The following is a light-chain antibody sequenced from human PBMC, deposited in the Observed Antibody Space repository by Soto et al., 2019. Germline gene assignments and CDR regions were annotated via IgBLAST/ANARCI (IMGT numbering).Light chain of an antibody. J-gene: IGLJ1*01. V-gene: IGLV1-44*01. CDR2: SNN. CDR3: AAWDDSLNGNV. CDR1: SSNVGSNT. Sequence: QSVLTQPPSASGTPGQRVTISCSGSSSNVGSNTVNWYQQLPGTAPKLLIYSNNQRPSGVPDRFYGSKSGTSASLAISGLQSEDDADYYCAAWDDSLNGNVFGTGTKVTVL.